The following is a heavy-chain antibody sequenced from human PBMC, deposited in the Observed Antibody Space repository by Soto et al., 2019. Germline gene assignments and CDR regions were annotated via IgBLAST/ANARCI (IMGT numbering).Heavy chain of an antibody. CDR2: IKTDASEK. V-gene: IGHV3-7*01. CDR1: GFTLRSYW. J-gene: IGHJ4*01. CDR3: ERDSGYGSGNSVNNYIDC. Sequence: VGSLRLSCAASGFTLRSYWMSWVRQAPGKGLEWLATIKTDASEKKYVDSVKGRFTVFREKDKNSLYLQMDSLRAEDTAVYYCERDSGYGSGNSVNNYIDCWGRGNLVTVTS. D-gene: IGHD3-10*01.